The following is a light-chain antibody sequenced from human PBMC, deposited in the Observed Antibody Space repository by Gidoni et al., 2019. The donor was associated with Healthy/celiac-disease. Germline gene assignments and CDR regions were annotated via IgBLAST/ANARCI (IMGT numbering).Light chain of an antibody. CDR2: GAS. V-gene: IGKV3-20*01. J-gene: IGKJ1*01. CDR1: QSVSSSD. CDR3: QQYGSSWT. Sequence: EIVLTQSPGTLSLSPGERATLSCRASQSVSSSDLAWYQQKPGQAPRLLIYGASSRATGIPDRFSGSGSGTDFTLTISRLEPEDFAVYYCQQYGSSWTFGQXTKVEIK.